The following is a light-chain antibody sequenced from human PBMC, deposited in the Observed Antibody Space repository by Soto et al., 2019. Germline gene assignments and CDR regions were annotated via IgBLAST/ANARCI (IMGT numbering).Light chain of an antibody. CDR3: CSYAGSSSYV. CDR2: EGS. Sequence: QSALTQPASVSGSPGQSITLSCTGTSSDVGSYNLVSWYQQHPGKAPKLMIYEGSKRPSGVSNRFSGSKSGNTASLTISGLQAEDEADYYCCSYAGSSSYVFGTGTKRTVL. CDR1: SSDVGSYNL. J-gene: IGLJ1*01. V-gene: IGLV2-23*01.